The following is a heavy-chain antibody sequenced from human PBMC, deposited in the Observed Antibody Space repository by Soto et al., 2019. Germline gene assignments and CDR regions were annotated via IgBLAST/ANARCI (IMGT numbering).Heavy chain of an antibody. V-gene: IGHV1-69*06. J-gene: IGHJ6*02. CDR1: GCTFSSYA. CDR3: ARPHCSGGSCYYPYYYYGMDV. Sequence: ASVKVSCKASGCTFSSYAISWGRQAPGQGLEWMGGIIPIFGTANYAQKFQGRVTITADKSTSTAYMELSSLRSEDTAVYYCARPHCSGGSCYYPYYYYGMDVWGQGTTVTVSS. D-gene: IGHD2-15*01. CDR2: IIPIFGTA.